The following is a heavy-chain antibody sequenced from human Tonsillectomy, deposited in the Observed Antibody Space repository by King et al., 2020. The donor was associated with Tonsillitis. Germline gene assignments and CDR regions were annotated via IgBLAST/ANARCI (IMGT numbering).Heavy chain of an antibody. CDR3: TRSGYSGRGYAFDI. D-gene: IGHD5-12*01. Sequence: VQLVESGGGLVQPGGSLKLSCAASGFTFSGSAMHWVRQASGKGLEWVGRIRSKAKSYAAAYAASVKGRCTISRDDTKNTAYLQMNSLKTEDTAVYYCTRSGYSGRGYAFDIWGQGTRVTVSS. CDR1: GFTFSGSA. V-gene: IGHV3-73*01. CDR2: IRSKAKSYAA. J-gene: IGHJ3*02.